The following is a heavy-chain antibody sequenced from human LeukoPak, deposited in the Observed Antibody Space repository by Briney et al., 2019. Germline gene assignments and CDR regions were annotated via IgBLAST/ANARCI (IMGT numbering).Heavy chain of an antibody. J-gene: IGHJ3*02. CDR2: IYYSGST. CDR3: ARGGARGSSAFDI. D-gene: IGHD3-10*01. V-gene: IGHV4-59*01. CDR1: GDSISGFY. Sequence: WETLSLTCTVSGDSISGFYWSWIRQPPGKGLGWIAYIYYSGSTNYNPSLKSRVTILIETSKNQFSLNLRSVTAADTAVYYCARGGARGSSAFDIWGQGTMVTVSS.